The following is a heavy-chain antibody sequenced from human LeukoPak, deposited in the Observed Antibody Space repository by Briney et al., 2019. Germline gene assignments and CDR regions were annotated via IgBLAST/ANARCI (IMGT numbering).Heavy chain of an antibody. CDR1: GFTFGDYA. Sequence: QPGRSLILSCTASGFTFGDYAMSWVRQAPGKGLEWVGFIRSKAYGGTTEYAASVKGRFTISRDDSKSIAYLQMNSLKTEDTAVYYCTSISGYSSGWYLYYYYGMDVWGQGTTVTVSS. J-gene: IGHJ6*02. V-gene: IGHV3-49*04. D-gene: IGHD6-19*01. CDR3: TSISGYSSGWYLYYYYGMDV. CDR2: IRSKAYGGTT.